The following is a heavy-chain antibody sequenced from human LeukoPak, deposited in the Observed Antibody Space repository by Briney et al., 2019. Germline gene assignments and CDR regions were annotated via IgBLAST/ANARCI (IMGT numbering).Heavy chain of an antibody. CDR2: ISYDGSNK. Sequence: GGSLRLSCAASGFTFSSYGMHWVRQAPGKGLEWVAVISYDGSNKYYADSVKGRFTISRDNSKNTLHLQMNSLRAEDTAVYYCARGGYDSGSYYKGPLYYFDYWGQGTLVTVSS. CDR3: ARGGYDSGSYYKGPLYYFDY. V-gene: IGHV3-30*03. D-gene: IGHD3-10*01. CDR1: GFTFSSYG. J-gene: IGHJ4*02.